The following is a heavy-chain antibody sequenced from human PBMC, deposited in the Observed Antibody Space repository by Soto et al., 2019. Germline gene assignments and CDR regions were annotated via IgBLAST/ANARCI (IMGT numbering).Heavy chain of an antibody. Sequence: EVQLVESGGGWVQPGGSLKLSCAASGFTFSGSAMHWVRQASGKGLEWGGRIRSKANSYATAYAASVKGRFTISRDDSKNTAYLQMNSLKTEDTAVYYCTRHLAGYSYGPDYGMDVWGQGTTVTVSS. V-gene: IGHV3-73*02. CDR1: GFTFSGSA. J-gene: IGHJ6*02. D-gene: IGHD5-18*01. CDR3: TRHLAGYSYGPDYGMDV. CDR2: IRSKANSYAT.